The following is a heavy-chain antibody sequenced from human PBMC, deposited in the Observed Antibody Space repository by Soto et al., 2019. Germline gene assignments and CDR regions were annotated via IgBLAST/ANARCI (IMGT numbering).Heavy chain of an antibody. CDR1: GFTFSSYS. Sequence: PGGSLRLSCAASGFTFSSYSMNWVRQAPGKGLEWVSYISSSSSTIYYADSVKGRFTISRDNAKNSLYLQMNSLRAEDTAVYYCSGIAVTTDYWGQGTLVTVSS. CDR3: SGIAVTTDY. D-gene: IGHD4-17*01. V-gene: IGHV3-48*01. CDR2: ISSSSSTI. J-gene: IGHJ4*02.